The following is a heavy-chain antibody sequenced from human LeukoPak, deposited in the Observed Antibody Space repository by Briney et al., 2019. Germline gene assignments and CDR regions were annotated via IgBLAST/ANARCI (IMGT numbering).Heavy chain of an antibody. CDR1: GYTFTGYY. D-gene: IGHD3-3*01. CDR2: INPNSGGT. CDR3: ARSARDFWSGYPLPYYYYMDV. V-gene: IGHV1-2*02. Sequence: ASVKVSCKASGYTFTGYYMHWVRQAPGQGLEWMGWINPNSGGTNYAQKFQGRVTMTRDTSISTAYMELSRLRSDDTAVYYCARSARDFWSGYPLPYYYYMDVWGKGTTVTVSS. J-gene: IGHJ6*03.